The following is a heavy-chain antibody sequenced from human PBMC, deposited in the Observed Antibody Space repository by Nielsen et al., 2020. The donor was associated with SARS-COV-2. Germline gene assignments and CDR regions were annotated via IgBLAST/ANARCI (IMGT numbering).Heavy chain of an antibody. J-gene: IGHJ6*02. CDR3: ASDPGFGESPTPGYYYYGMDV. D-gene: IGHD3-10*01. CDR2: ISSSSSYI. V-gene: IGHV3-21*01. Sequence: GGSLRLSCAASGFTVNRNYMNWVRQAPGKGLEWVSSISSSSSYIYYADSVKGRFTISRDNAKNSLYLQMNSLRAEDTAVYYCASDPGFGESPTPGYYYYGMDVWGQGTTVTVSS. CDR1: GFTVNRNY.